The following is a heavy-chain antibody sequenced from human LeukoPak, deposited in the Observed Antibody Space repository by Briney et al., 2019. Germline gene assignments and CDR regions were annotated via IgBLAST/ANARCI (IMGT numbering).Heavy chain of an antibody. CDR2: MNPNSGNA. J-gene: IGHJ6*02. CDR1: GYTFTSYD. D-gene: IGHD2-2*02. CDR3: ARNQLLYGEFENGMDV. Sequence: GASVKVSCKASGYTFTSYDINWVRQATGQGLEWMGWMNPNSGNAGYAQKFQGRVTMTRNTSISTAYMELSSLRSEDTAVYYCARNQLLYGEFENGMDVWGQGTTVTVSS. V-gene: IGHV1-8*01.